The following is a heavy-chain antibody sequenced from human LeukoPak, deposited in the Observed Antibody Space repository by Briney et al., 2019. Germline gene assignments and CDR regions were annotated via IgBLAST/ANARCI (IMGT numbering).Heavy chain of an antibody. CDR2: ISTSGRNT. Sequence: PGGSLRLSCAASGFTFRCYAMSWVRQAPGKGLEWVSAISTSGRNTYYADSVKGRFTISRDNSKNTVYLQMNSLRAEDTAVYYCAKDLQKGPVESFDYWGQGTLVTVSS. D-gene: IGHD2-15*01. J-gene: IGHJ4*02. V-gene: IGHV3-23*01. CDR3: AKDLQKGPVESFDY. CDR1: GFTFRCYA.